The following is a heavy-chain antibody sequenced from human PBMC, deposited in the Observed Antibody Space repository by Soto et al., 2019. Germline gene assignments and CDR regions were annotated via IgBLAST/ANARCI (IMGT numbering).Heavy chain of an antibody. CDR3: ARDRFEGFDSYGMDV. CDR1: GFTFSSYS. D-gene: IGHD3-16*01. CDR2: ISSSSSYI. V-gene: IGHV3-21*01. Sequence: GGSLRLSCAASGFTFSSYSMNWVRQAPGKGLEWVSSISSSSSYIYYADSVKGRFTISRDNAKNSLYLQMNSLRAEDTAVYYCARDRFEGFDSYGMDVWGQGTTVTVS. J-gene: IGHJ6*02.